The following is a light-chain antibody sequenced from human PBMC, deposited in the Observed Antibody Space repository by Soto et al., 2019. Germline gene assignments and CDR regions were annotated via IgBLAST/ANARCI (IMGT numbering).Light chain of an antibody. Sequence: QTVVTQEPSFSVSPGETVTLTCGLSSGSVSTGYYPTWYQQTPGQAPRTLIYSTNTRSSGVPNRFSGSILGDKAALTITGAQTHDQADYYCVLYMGSGIWVFGGWTKLTVL. CDR2: STN. CDR1: SGSVSTGYY. CDR3: VLYMGSGIWV. J-gene: IGLJ3*02. V-gene: IGLV8-61*01.